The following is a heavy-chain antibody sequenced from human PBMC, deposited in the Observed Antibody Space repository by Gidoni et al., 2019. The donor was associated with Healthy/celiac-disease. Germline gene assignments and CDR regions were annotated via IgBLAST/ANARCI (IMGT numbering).Heavy chain of an antibody. CDR1: GFTFSSYA. V-gene: IGHV3-23*01. Sequence: EVQLLESGGGLVQPGGSLRLSCAASGFTFSSYAMSWVRQAPGKGLEWVSAISGSGGSTYYADSVKGRFTISRDNSKNTLYLQMNSLRAEDTAVYYCAKGGKGYDFWSAGRFDPWGQGTLVTVSS. CDR2: ISGSGGST. J-gene: IGHJ5*02. CDR3: AKGGKGYDFWSAGRFDP. D-gene: IGHD3-3*01.